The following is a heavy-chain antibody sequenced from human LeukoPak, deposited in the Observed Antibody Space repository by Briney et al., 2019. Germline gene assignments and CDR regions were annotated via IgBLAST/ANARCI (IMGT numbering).Heavy chain of an antibody. CDR2: ISHSGRT. D-gene: IGHD5-18*01. J-gene: IGHJ4*02. CDR3: ARGELWLDY. CDR1: GGSFSTYY. Sequence: SETLSLTCAVYGGSFSTYYWTWIRQPPGKGLEWIGEISHSGRTDYNPSLKSRVTMSVDTSKSQFSLKVNSVTAADTAVYYCARGELWLDYWGQGTLVTVSS. V-gene: IGHV4-34*01.